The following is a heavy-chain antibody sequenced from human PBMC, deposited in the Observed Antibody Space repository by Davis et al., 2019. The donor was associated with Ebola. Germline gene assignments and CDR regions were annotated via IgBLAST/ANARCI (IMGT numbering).Heavy chain of an antibody. D-gene: IGHD2-21*01. Sequence: SQTLSPTCSVSGASTSSGTYYWGWLRQPPGKGLEWIGAIYYNGRTYYNSSLESRVTISLDTSKNQFSLKLRSVTAADTAVYYCARDSPCGGDCPFQHWGQGTLVTVSS. J-gene: IGHJ1*01. V-gene: IGHV4-39*07. CDR1: GASTSSGTYY. CDR2: IYYNGRT. CDR3: ARDSPCGGDCPFQH.